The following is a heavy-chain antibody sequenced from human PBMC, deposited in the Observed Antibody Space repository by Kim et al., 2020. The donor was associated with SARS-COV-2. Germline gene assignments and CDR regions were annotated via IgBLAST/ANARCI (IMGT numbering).Heavy chain of an antibody. CDR3: AKDRAPDVFFDY. V-gene: IGHV3-30*02. D-gene: IGHD3-10*01. J-gene: IGHJ4*02. Sequence: KYHAEARKGRCTISRDNSKNTRYLQMNSLRAEDTAVYYCAKDRAPDVFFDYWGQGTLVTVSS.